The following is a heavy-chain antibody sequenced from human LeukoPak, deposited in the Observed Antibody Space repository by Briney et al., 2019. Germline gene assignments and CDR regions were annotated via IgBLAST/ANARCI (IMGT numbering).Heavy chain of an antibody. CDR1: GGSISSTRYY. CDR3: AMAVTGPYDWFDP. V-gene: IGHV4-39*01. CDR2: IYYSGST. J-gene: IGHJ5*02. D-gene: IGHD6-19*01. Sequence: SETLSLTCTVSGGSISSTRYYWGWIRQPPGKGLEWIGSIYYSGSTYYNPSLKSRVTISTDAPKNQFSLKLSSVIAADTAVYYCAMAVTGPYDWFDPWGQGTLVTVSS.